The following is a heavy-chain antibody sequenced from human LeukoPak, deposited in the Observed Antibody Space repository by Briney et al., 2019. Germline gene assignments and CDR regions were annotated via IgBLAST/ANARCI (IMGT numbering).Heavy chain of an antibody. CDR2: IKQDGSGK. V-gene: IGHV3-7*03. Sequence: GGSLRLSCAASGFTFSSYWMSWVRQAPGKGLEWVANIKQDGSGKYYVDSVKGRFTISRDNAKNSLYLQMNSLRAEDTAVYYCARDLGIAAAGSFDYWGQGTLVTVSS. CDR1: GFTFSSYW. D-gene: IGHD6-13*01. J-gene: IGHJ4*02. CDR3: ARDLGIAAAGSFDY.